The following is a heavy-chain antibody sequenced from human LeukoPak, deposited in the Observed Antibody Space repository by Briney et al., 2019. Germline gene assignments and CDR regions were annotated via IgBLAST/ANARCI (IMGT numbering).Heavy chain of an antibody. Sequence: QPGRSLRLSCAASGITFSSYAMHWVRQAPGKGLEWVAVISYDGSNKYYADSMKGRFTISRDNSKNTLYLQMNSLRAEDTAVYYCAGYYDSTPGAFDIWGQGTMVTVSS. J-gene: IGHJ3*02. CDR2: ISYDGSNK. CDR1: GITFSSYA. V-gene: IGHV3-30-3*01. CDR3: AGYYDSTPGAFDI. D-gene: IGHD3-22*01.